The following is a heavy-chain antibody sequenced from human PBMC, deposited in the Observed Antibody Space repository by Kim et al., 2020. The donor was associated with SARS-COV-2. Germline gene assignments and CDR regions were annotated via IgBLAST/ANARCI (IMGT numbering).Heavy chain of an antibody. CDR3: AREQYDILTGWIYYFDY. D-gene: IGHD3-9*01. J-gene: IGHJ4*02. CDR2: INHSGST. V-gene: IGHV4-34*01. Sequence: SETLSLTCAVYGGSFSGYYWSWIRQPPGKGLEWIGEINHSGSTNYNPSLKSRVTISVDTYKNQFSLKLSSVTAAETAVYYCAREQYDILTGWIYYFDYWGQGTLVTVSS. CDR1: GGSFSGYY.